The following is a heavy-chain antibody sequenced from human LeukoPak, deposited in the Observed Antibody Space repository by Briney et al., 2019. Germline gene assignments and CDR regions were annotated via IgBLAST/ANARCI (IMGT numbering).Heavy chain of an antibody. D-gene: IGHD7-27*01. V-gene: IGHV1-2*02. J-gene: IGHJ4*02. CDR1: GFTFTGYF. CDR2: IHPNNGGT. CDR3: TRDGFSGAAFDY. Sequence: ASVKVSCKASGFTFTGYFIHWVRQAPRQGLEWMGWIHPNNGGTKYAQKFQGRVTMTRDTSINTDYMELSRLRSDDTALYYCTRDGFSGAAFDYWGQGTLVTVSS.